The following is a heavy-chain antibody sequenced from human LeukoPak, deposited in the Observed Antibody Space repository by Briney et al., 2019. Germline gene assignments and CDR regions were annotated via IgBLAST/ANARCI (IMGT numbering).Heavy chain of an antibody. Sequence: QPGRSLRLSCAASGFIFSSYAMHWVRQAPGKGLEWVAVISYDGSNKYYADSVKGRFTISRDNSKNTLYLQMNSPRAEDTAVYYCAREFFVPAAWNHFDYWGQGTLVTVSS. J-gene: IGHJ4*02. CDR2: ISYDGSNK. D-gene: IGHD2-2*01. V-gene: IGHV3-30*04. CDR3: AREFFVPAAWNHFDY. CDR1: GFIFSSYA.